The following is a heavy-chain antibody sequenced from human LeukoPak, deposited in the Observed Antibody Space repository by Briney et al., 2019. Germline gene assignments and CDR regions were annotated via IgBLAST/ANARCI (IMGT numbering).Heavy chain of an antibody. Sequence: PGGSLRLSSVVSGFSFSDSYMTWLRQTPGKGLESLAYISPSSHDIYYADSVKGRFTISRDNARTSLYLQMNSLGPDDTALYYCSTDPWLLTYWGHGTLVTVSS. CDR2: ISPSSHDI. D-gene: IGHD3-22*01. CDR1: GFSFSDSY. J-gene: IGHJ4*01. V-gene: IGHV3-11*01. CDR3: STDPWLLTY.